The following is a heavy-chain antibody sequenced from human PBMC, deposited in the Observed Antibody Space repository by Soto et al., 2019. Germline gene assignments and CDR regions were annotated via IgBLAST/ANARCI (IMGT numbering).Heavy chain of an antibody. CDR2: ISYDGSNK. CDR1: GFTLSNYG. V-gene: IGHV3-30*18. CDR3: ANEKAAAADYYYGMDV. J-gene: IGHJ6*02. D-gene: IGHD6-13*01. Sequence: GGSLRLSCAASGFTLSNYGMHWVRQAPGKGLEWVAVISYDGSNKYYADSVKGRFTISRDNSKNTLYLQMNSLRAEDTAVYYCANEKAAAADYYYGMDVWGQGTTVTVSS.